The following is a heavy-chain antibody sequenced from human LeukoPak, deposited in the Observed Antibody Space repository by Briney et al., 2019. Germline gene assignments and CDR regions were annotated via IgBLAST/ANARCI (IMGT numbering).Heavy chain of an antibody. J-gene: IGHJ4*02. D-gene: IGHD6-6*01. CDR2: ISGSGGST. CDR1: GFTVSSNY. V-gene: IGHV3-23*01. Sequence: GGSLRLSCAASGFTVSSNYMSWVRQAPGKGLEWVSAISGSGGSTYYADSVKGRFTISRDNSKNTLYLQMNSLRAEDTAVYYCAKSGGYSSSSEALDYWGQGTLVTVSS. CDR3: AKSGGYSSSSEALDY.